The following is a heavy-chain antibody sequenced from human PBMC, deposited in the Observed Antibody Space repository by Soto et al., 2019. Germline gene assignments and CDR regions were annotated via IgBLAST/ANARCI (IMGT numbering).Heavy chain of an antibody. Sequence: GASVKVSCKASGGTFSSYAISWVRQAPGQGLEWMGGIIPIFGTANYAQKFQGRVTITADESTSTAYMELSSLRSEDTAVYYCARHPYSSASDDGMDVWGQGTTVTVSS. V-gene: IGHV1-69*13. CDR3: ARHPYSSASDDGMDV. D-gene: IGHD6-25*01. J-gene: IGHJ6*02. CDR1: GGTFSSYA. CDR2: IIPIFGTA.